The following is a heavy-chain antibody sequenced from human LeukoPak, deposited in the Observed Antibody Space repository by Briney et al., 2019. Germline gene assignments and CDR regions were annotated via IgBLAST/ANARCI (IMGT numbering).Heavy chain of an antibody. D-gene: IGHD1-26*01. CDR2: INHSGST. CDR3: ARGRAGATTEEDFDY. Sequence: SETLSLTCAVYGGSFSGYYWSWIRQPPGKGLEWIGEINHSGSTNYNPSLKSRVTISVDTSKNQFSLKLSSVTAADTAVYYCARGRAGATTEEDFDYWGQGTLVTVSS. V-gene: IGHV4-34*01. J-gene: IGHJ4*02. CDR1: GGSFSGYY.